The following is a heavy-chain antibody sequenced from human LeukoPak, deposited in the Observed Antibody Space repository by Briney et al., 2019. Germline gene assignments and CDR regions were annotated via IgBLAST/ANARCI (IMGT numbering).Heavy chain of an antibody. V-gene: IGHV3-9*01. CDR1: GFTFDDYA. J-gene: IGHJ4*02. D-gene: IGHD4/OR15-4a*01. CDR3: ARRAGAYSHPYDY. CDR2: ISWNSGSI. Sequence: GGFLRLSCAASGFTFDDYAMHWVRQAPGKGLEWVSGISWNSGSIGYADSVKGRFTISRDNSKNTLYLQMNSLRAEDTAVYYCARRAGAYSHPYDYWGQGTLVTVSS.